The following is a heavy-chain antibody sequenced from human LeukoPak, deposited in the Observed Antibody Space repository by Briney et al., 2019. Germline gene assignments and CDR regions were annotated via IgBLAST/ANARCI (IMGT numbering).Heavy chain of an antibody. CDR2: IYYSGST. J-gene: IGHJ4*02. D-gene: IGHD3-16*01. Sequence: PSETLSLTCTVSGGSISSSSYYWGWIRQPPGKGQEWIGSIYYSGSTYYNPSLKSRVTISVDTSKNHFSLKLSSVTAADTAVYYCARHSATFFTYYFDYWGQRTLVTVSS. V-gene: IGHV4-39*01. CDR3: ARHSATFFTYYFDY. CDR1: GGSISSSSYY.